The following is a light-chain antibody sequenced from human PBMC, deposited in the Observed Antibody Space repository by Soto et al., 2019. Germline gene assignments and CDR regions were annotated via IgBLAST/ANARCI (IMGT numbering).Light chain of an antibody. CDR1: SSDVGRYTY. V-gene: IGLV2-14*01. J-gene: IGLJ1*01. CDR2: DVY. Sequence: QSVLAQPASVSGSPGQSITISYAGTSSDVGRYTYVSWYQQHPGKAPKLIIYDVYNRPSGVSNRFSGSKSGNTASLTISGLQAEDEADYYCTSYTSTSTPYVFGGGTKVT. CDR3: TSYTSTSTPYV.